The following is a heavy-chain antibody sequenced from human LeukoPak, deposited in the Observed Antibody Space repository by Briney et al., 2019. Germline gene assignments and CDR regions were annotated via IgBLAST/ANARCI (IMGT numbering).Heavy chain of an antibody. CDR2: IYTGGNT. CDR3: VRGGDYGSAYDYFRY. D-gene: IGHD5-12*01. Sequence: SETLSLTCTVSGDSITNGIFHWSWIRQPAGKELEWIGRIYTGGNTAYNPSLNSRVTMSLDTSKNQFSLKLTSVTAADTAVYYCVRGGDYGSAYDYFRYWGQGTLVSVSS. V-gene: IGHV4-61*02. CDR1: GDSITNGIFH. J-gene: IGHJ4*02.